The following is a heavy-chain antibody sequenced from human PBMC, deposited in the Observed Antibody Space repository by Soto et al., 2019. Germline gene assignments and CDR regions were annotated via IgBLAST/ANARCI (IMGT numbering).Heavy chain of an antibody. CDR3: ARGPVGDGYVFDY. D-gene: IGHD3-16*01. CDR1: GYTFTTYA. Sequence: ASVKVSCKASGYTFTTYAMHWVRQAPGQRLEWMGWINAGNGNTKYSQKFQGRVTITRDTSASTAYMELSSLRSEDTVVYYCARGPVGDGYVFDYWGQGTLVTVSS. V-gene: IGHV1-3*01. J-gene: IGHJ4*02. CDR2: INAGNGNT.